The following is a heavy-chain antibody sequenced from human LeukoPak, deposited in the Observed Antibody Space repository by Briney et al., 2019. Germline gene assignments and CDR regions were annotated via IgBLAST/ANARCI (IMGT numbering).Heavy chain of an antibody. J-gene: IGHJ4*02. Sequence: TGGSLRLSCAASGFTFSDYAMSWVRQAPGKGLEWLSSIRSTGGGTYYADSVKGRFTISRENSKNTVYLQMNSLRAEDTAVYYCSKGSVNLDYWGQGTLVTVSS. CDR3: SKGSVNLDY. CDR2: IRSTGGGT. CDR1: GFTFSDYA. V-gene: IGHV3-23*01. D-gene: IGHD3-3*01.